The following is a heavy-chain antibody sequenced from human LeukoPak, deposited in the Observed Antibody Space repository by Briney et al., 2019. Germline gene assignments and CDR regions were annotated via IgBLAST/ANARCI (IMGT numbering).Heavy chain of an antibody. Sequence: GGSLRLSCAASGFTFSSYAMSWVRQAPGKGLEWVSVIYSGGSTYYADSVKGRFTISRDNSKNTLYLQMNSLRAEDTAVYYCARAVTSYFDYWGQGTLVTVSS. CDR2: IYSGGST. CDR3: ARAVTSYFDY. CDR1: GFTFSSYA. J-gene: IGHJ4*02. V-gene: IGHV3-66*01.